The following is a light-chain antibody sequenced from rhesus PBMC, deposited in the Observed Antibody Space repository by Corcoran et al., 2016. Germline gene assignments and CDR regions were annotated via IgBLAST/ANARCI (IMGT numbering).Light chain of an antibody. V-gene: IGKV1S14*01. J-gene: IGKJ1*01. CDR2: YAS. Sequence: DIQMTQSPSSLSASVGHTVTITCRASQGISYYLAWYQQKPGKAPKPLIYYASHLERGVPSRFRGSGSGTDFTITISSLQHGDFTACYCKQHTCYPRTFGQGTKVEI. CDR1: QGISYY. CDR3: KQHTCYPRT.